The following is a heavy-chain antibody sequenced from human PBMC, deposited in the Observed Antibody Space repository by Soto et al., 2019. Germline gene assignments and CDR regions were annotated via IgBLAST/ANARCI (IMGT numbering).Heavy chain of an antibody. J-gene: IGHJ3*01. CDR1: GFTFSDYY. CDR2: ISGPGSVL. V-gene: IGHV3-11*01. Sequence: QMQLVESGGGLVRSGGSLKLSCVSSGFTFSDYYMHWMRQAPGKGLEWVSCISGPGSVLSYADSVKGRFTISRDNAKDSLFLQVNTLRAEDTALYYCARGKYPGSVDVWGQGTMVTVSS. CDR3: ARGKYPGSVDV.